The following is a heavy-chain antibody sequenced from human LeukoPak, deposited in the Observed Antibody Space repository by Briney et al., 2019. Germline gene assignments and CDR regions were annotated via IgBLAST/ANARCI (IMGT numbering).Heavy chain of an antibody. CDR2: IWFDGSNK. Sequence: GGSLRLSCAASGFIFSNDAMHWVRQAPGKGLEWVAFIWFDGSNKHYADSVKGRFTISRDNAKNSLYLQMISLRAEDTAVYYCAKGGRSSGDYWGQGTLVTVSS. CDR3: AKGGRSSGDY. J-gene: IGHJ4*02. CDR1: GFIFSNDA. V-gene: IGHV3-33*03. D-gene: IGHD3-22*01.